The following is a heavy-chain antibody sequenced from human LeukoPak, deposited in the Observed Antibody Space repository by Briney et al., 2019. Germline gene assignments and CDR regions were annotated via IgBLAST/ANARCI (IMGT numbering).Heavy chain of an antibody. CDR1: GYTFTGYY. J-gene: IGHJ4*02. CDR3: ARDLILEGDSDY. V-gene: IGHV1-2*02. CDR2: INPNSGGT. D-gene: IGHD1-1*01. Sequence: ASVRVSCKASGYTFTGYYMHWVRQAPGQGLEWMGWINPNSGGTNYAQKFQGRVTMTRDTSISTAYMELSRLRSDDTAVYYCARDLILEGDSDYWGQGTLVTVSS.